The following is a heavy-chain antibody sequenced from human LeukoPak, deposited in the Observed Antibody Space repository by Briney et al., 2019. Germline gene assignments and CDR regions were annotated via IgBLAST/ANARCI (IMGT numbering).Heavy chain of an antibody. CDR3: ARGCYDSLYGMDV. CDR2: ISSSSSYI. D-gene: IGHD2-2*01. CDR1: GFTFSSYS. V-gene: IGHV3-21*01. J-gene: IGHJ6*02. Sequence: GGSLRLSCAASGFTFSSYSMNCVRQAPGKGLEWVSSISSSSSYIYYADSVKGRFTISRDNAKNSLYLQMNSLRAEDTAVYYCARGCYDSLYGMDVWGQGTTVTVSS.